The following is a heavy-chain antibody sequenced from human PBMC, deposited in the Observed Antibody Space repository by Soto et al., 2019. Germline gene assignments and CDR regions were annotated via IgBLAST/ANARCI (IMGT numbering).Heavy chain of an antibody. Sequence: EASVKVSCKASGGTFYTYTFSWVRQAPGQGLEWMGSITPIYPTTNYAEKFQGRLTVTADGSTNTAYMELNSLTSEDTAVYYCARIPRYSFPTSDDLDSWGQGTLVTVSS. CDR2: ITPIYPTT. CDR3: ARIPRYSFPTSDDLDS. V-gene: IGHV1-69*13. D-gene: IGHD5-18*01. J-gene: IGHJ4*02. CDR1: GGTFYTYT.